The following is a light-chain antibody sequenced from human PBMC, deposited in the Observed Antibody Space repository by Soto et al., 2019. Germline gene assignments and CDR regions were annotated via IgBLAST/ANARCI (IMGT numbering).Light chain of an antibody. J-gene: IGKJ4*01. CDR2: TTS. Sequence: DIQMTQSPSSLSASVGDRVTITCRASQSIRSDLNWYQQRPGKAPKLLIYTTSNLESGVPSRFSGSGSGTDFTLTISNLQPEEFATYFCQKYNRAPLTCGGGTKV. V-gene: IGKV1-39*01. CDR1: QSIRSD. CDR3: QKYNRAPLT.